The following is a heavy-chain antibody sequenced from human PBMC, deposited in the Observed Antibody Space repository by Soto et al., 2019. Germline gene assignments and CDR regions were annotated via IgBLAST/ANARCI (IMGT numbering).Heavy chain of an antibody. J-gene: IGHJ5*02. Sequence: EVQLVESGGGLVKPGGSLRLSCEASGFTFIYAWMSWVRQAPGKGLEWVGHIKSNTDCGTTDYAAPVKGRFTTSRDDSRTTLYLQTSSLKTEDTDVYYCTPNPILAAAGGSDPWGQGTLVTVSS. CDR1: GFTFIYAW. CDR3: TPNPILAAAGGSDP. D-gene: IGHD6-13*01. V-gene: IGHV3-15*01. CDR2: IKSNTDCGTT.